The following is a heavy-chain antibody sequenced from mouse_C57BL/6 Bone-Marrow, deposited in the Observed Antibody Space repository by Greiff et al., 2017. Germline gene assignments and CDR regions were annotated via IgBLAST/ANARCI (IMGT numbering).Heavy chain of an antibody. CDR1: GFNITNTY. D-gene: IGHD1-1*02. CDR3: ARGGRGAWFDY. V-gene: IGHV14-3*01. Sequence: VQLQESVAELVRPGASVKLSCTASGFNITNTYMHWVKQRPEQGLEWIGRIDPSNGNTKYDPKFKGKATITADTSSNTAYLQLSSLTSEDAAIYYCARGGRGAWFDYWGQGTMVTVSA. J-gene: IGHJ3*01. CDR2: IDPSNGNT.